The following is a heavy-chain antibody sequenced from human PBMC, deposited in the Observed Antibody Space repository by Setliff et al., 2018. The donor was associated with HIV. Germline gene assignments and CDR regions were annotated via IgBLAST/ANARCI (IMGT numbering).Heavy chain of an antibody. CDR3: VRYRSKIDWFDP. D-gene: IGHD1-26*01. CDR1: GDYISSDDYY. V-gene: IGHV4-39*01. Sequence: SETLSLTCTVSGDYISSDDYYWGWIRQAPGKGLEWMGFIHDNGKAFYDTALKSRLTMYADTSRTHFYLNLRSVTASDTAVYYCVRYRSKIDWFDPWGQGTLVTVSS. CDR2: IHDNGKA. J-gene: IGHJ5*02.